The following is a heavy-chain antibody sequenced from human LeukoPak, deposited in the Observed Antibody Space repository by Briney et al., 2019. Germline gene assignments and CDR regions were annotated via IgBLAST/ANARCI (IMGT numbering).Heavy chain of an antibody. Sequence: GGSLRLSCAASGFTFSDYYMSWIRQAPGKGLEWVSYISSSSSYTNYAGSVKGRFTISRDNAKNSLYLQMNSLRAEDTAVYYCAREYVVVVAATGVRNYYYGMDVWGKGTTVTVSS. CDR3: AREYVVVVAATGVRNYYYGMDV. CDR2: ISSSSSYT. CDR1: GFTFSDYY. V-gene: IGHV3-11*06. J-gene: IGHJ6*04. D-gene: IGHD2-15*01.